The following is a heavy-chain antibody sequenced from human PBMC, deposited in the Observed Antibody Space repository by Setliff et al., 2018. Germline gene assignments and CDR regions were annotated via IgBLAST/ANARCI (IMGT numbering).Heavy chain of an antibody. D-gene: IGHD3-16*02. CDR3: AYDYVWGSYRLQHYGMDV. Sequence: PSETLSLTCAVYGGSFSGYYWSWIRQPPGKGLEWIGEINHSGSTNYNPSLKRRVTISVDTSKNQFSLKLSSVTAADTAVYYCAYDYVWGSYRLQHYGMDVWGQGTTVTVSS. CDR2: INHSGST. CDR1: GGSFSGYY. J-gene: IGHJ6*02. V-gene: IGHV4-34*01.